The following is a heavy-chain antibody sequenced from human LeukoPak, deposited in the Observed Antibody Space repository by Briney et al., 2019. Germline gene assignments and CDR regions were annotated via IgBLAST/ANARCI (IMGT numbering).Heavy chain of an antibody. D-gene: IGHD1-26*01. CDR2: IFPGNSDS. CDR3: ARRVNSGKAFDY. V-gene: IGHV5-51*01. CDR1: GYSFTTYW. J-gene: IGHJ4*02. Sequence: GESLKISCLGSGYSFTTYWIAWVRQMPGKGLEWMGIIFPGNSDSRYSSSFQGQVTISVDKSIDTAYLQWSSLKAADTAMYYCARRVNSGKAFDYWGQGTLVTVSS.